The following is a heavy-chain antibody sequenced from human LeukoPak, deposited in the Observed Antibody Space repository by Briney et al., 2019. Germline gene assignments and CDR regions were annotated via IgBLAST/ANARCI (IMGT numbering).Heavy chain of an antibody. Sequence: ASMKVSCKASGYTFTSYGISWVRQAPGQGLEWMGIINPSGGSTSYAQKFQGRVTMTRDTSTSTVYMELSSLRSEDTAVYYCARDPGLYMVAHYYYYYMDVWGKGTTVTVSS. CDR2: INPSGGST. CDR3: ARDPGLYMVAHYYYYYMDV. J-gene: IGHJ6*03. V-gene: IGHV1-46*01. CDR1: GYTFTSYG. D-gene: IGHD5-12*01.